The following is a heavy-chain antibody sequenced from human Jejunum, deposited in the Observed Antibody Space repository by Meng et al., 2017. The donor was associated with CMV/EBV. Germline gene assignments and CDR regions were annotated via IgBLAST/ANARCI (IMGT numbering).Heavy chain of an antibody. CDR2: ISTSGDSV. Sequence: FGFSSYDMHWVRQATGKGLEWVSAISTSGDSVYYADSVKGRFIVSRDNSKNTMYLQMNSPRAEDTAVYYCAKDAGTATGLSALDIWGQGAVVTVSS. CDR3: AKDAGTATGLSALDI. D-gene: IGHD6-13*01. J-gene: IGHJ3*02. CDR1: FGFSSYD. V-gene: IGHV3-23*01.